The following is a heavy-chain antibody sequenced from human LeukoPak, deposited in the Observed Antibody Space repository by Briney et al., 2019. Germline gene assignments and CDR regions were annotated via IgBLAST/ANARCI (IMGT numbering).Heavy chain of an antibody. V-gene: IGHV3-30-3*01. CDR1: GFTFSSYA. J-gene: IGHJ4*02. D-gene: IGHD3-10*01. CDR2: ISYDGSNK. CDR3: ARDLVHTMVRGVIGY. Sequence: GRSLRLSCAASGFTFSSYAMHWVRQAPGKGLEWVAVISYDGSNKYYADSVKGRFTISRDNSKNTLYLQMNSLRAEDTAEYYCARDLVHTMVRGVIGYWGQGTLVTVSS.